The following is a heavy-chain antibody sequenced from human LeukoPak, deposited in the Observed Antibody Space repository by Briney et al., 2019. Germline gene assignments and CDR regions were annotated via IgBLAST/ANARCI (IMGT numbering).Heavy chain of an antibody. J-gene: IGHJ4*02. D-gene: IGHD3-16*01. Sequence: GESLRISCMGSGYPFTNYWITWVRPMPGKGLEWMGTIDPGDSYINYSPSLEGHVIMSTDKATNTAHLQWSSLKASDTGIYYCARRGIGFGDFYDYWGQGTPVTVSS. CDR1: GYPFTNYW. V-gene: IGHV5-10-1*01. CDR3: ARRGIGFGDFYDY. CDR2: IDPGDSYI.